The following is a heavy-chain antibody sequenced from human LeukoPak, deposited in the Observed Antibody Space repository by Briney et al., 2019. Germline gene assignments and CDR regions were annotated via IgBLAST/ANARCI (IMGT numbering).Heavy chain of an antibody. CDR2: INPNSGGT. Sequence: GASVKVSCKASGYTFTGYYMHWVRQAPGQGLEWMGRINPNSGGTDYAQKFQGRVTMTRDTSISTAYMELSRLRSDDTAVYYCARTSPTVTTMEDWGQGTLVTVSS. V-gene: IGHV1-2*06. D-gene: IGHD4-17*01. CDR3: ARTSPTVTTMED. J-gene: IGHJ4*02. CDR1: GYTFTGYY.